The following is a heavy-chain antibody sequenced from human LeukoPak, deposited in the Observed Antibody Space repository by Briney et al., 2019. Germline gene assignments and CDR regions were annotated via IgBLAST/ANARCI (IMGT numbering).Heavy chain of an antibody. J-gene: IGHJ4*02. CDR1: GFTFSNYA. V-gene: IGHV3-23*01. Sequence: GGSLRLSCAASGFTFSNYAMSWVRQAPGKGLEWVSSITGLGGSTFYADSVKGRFTFSRDNSKNMLYLEMNSLRAEDTAVYYCAKDSGYDYMDSRGEGTLVIVSS. CDR2: ITGLGGST. D-gene: IGHD5-12*01. CDR3: AKDSGYDYMDS.